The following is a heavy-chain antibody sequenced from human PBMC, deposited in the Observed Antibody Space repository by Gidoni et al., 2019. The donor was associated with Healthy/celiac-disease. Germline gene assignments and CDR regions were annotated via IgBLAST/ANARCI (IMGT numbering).Heavy chain of an antibody. J-gene: IGHJ3*02. V-gene: IGHV4-34*01. CDR2: IHHSGST. Sequence: QVQLQQWGAGLLKPSETLSLTCTVYGGSFRGYSWSWIRTPPGKGLEWIGEIHHSGSTNYNPSLKRRVTISVDTSKNQFSLKLSSVTAADTAVYYCARNRVLQGGAFDIWGQGTMVTVSS. CDR3: ARNRVLQGGAFDI. D-gene: IGHD2-15*01. CDR1: GGSFRGYS.